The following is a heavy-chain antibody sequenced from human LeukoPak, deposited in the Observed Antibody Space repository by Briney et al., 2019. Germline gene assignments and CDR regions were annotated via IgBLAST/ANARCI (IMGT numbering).Heavy chain of an antibody. CDR3: ARHGGTLGYFDN. Sequence: ASETLSLTCTVSGGFISTYYWSWIRQPPGKGLEWIGYVYHSGTTNYNPSLKRRVTISADTSKNQFSLKVKSVTAADTAVYYCARHGGTLGYFDNWGQGTLVTVSP. CDR2: VYHSGTT. V-gene: IGHV4-59*08. J-gene: IGHJ4*02. CDR1: GGFISTYY. D-gene: IGHD1-26*01.